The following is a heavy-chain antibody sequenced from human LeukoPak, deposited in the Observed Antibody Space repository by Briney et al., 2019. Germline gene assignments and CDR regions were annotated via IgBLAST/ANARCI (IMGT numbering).Heavy chain of an antibody. CDR2: ISSSSSYI. Sequence: KTGGSLRLSCAASGFTFSSYSMNWVRQAPGKGLEWVSSISSSSSYIYYADSVKGRFTISRDNAKNSLYLQMNSLRAEDTAVYYCARSSQDLWSGYSDAFDIWGQGTMVTVSS. D-gene: IGHD3-3*01. CDR3: ARSSQDLWSGYSDAFDI. J-gene: IGHJ3*02. CDR1: GFTFSSYS. V-gene: IGHV3-21*01.